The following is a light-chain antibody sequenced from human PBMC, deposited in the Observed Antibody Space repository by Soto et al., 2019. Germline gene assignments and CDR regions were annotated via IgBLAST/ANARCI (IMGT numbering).Light chain of an antibody. CDR3: HQHNPYSLT. J-gene: IGKJ1*01. CDR2: QAS. Sequence: DIQMTQSPPTLSASVGDRVTITCRASQSISGWLAWYQQKPGKAPNLLIYQASTLESGVPSRFSGSGSGTEFTLTISSLQPDDFATYHCHQHNPYSLTFGQGTKVEI. V-gene: IGKV1-5*03. CDR1: QSISGW.